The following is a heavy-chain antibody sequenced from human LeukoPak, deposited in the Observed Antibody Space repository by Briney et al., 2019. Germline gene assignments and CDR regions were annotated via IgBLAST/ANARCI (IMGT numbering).Heavy chain of an antibody. V-gene: IGHV3-23*01. J-gene: IGHJ3*02. CDR2: ISGSGGST. CDR1: GFTFSSYA. Sequence: PGGSLRLSCAASGFTFSSYAMSWVRQAPGKGLEWVSAISGSGGSTYYADSVKGRFTISRDNSKNTLYLQMNSLRAEDTAVYYCARDRAAASGTEAFDIWGQGTMVTVSS. CDR3: ARDRAAASGTEAFDI. D-gene: IGHD6-13*01.